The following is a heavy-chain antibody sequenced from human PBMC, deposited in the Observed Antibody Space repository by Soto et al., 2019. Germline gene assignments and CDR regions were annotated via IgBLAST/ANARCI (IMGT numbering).Heavy chain of an antibody. CDR2: INPNSGGT. V-gene: IGHV1-2*04. CDR1: GYTFTGYY. J-gene: IGHJ3*02. D-gene: IGHD3-22*01. Sequence: QVQLVQSGAEVKKPGASVKVSCKASGYTFTGYYMHWVRQAPGQGLEWMGWINPNSGGTNYAQKFQGWVTMTRDTSISTAYMELSRLRSDDTAVYYCARGPDPLIVEGAFDIWGQGTMVTVSS. CDR3: ARGPDPLIVEGAFDI.